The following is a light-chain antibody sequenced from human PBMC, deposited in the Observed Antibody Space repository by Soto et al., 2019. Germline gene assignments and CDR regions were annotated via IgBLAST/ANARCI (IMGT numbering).Light chain of an antibody. Sequence: EIVMTQSPATLSVSPGERATLSCRASQSVSSNLAWYQQKPGQAPRLLIYGASTRATAIPARFSGSGSGTEFTLTISSLQSEDFAVHYCQQYNNWPPYTFGQGTKLEIK. CDR2: GAS. CDR3: QQYNNWPPYT. J-gene: IGKJ2*01. V-gene: IGKV3-15*01. CDR1: QSVSSN.